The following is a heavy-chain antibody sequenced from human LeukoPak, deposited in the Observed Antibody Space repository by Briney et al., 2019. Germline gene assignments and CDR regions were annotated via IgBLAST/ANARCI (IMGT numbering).Heavy chain of an antibody. CDR3: ARGYCTNRVCYGYFDY. D-gene: IGHD2-8*01. Sequence: ASVKVSCKASGYTFTGYYMHWVRQAPGQGLEWMGWINPNSGGTNYAQKFQGWVTMTRDTSISTAYMELSRLRSDDTAVYYCARGYCTNRVCYGYFDYWGQGTLVTVSS. V-gene: IGHV1-2*04. J-gene: IGHJ4*02. CDR1: GYTFTGYY. CDR2: INPNSGGT.